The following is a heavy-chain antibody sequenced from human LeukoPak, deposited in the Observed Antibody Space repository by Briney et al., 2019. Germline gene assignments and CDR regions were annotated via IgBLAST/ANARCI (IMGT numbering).Heavy chain of an antibody. D-gene: IGHD4-11*01. CDR2: IYHSGST. J-gene: IGHJ4*02. Sequence: SETLSLACAVSGYSISSGYYWGWIRQPPGKGLEWIGSIYHSGSTYYNPSLKSRVTISVDTSKNQFSLKLSSVTAADTAVYYCARLILGITVTTPDYWGQGTLVTVSS. CDR3: ARLILGITVTTPDY. V-gene: IGHV4-38-2*01. CDR1: GYSISSGYY.